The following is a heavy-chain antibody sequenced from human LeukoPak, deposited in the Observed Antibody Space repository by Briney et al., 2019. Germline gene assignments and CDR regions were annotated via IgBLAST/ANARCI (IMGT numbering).Heavy chain of an antibody. J-gene: IGHJ4*02. D-gene: IGHD6-19*01. CDR2: IYSGGST. Sequence: PGGSLRLSCAASGFTVSSNYMSWVRQAPGKGLEWVSVIYSGGSTYYADSVKGRFTISRDNSKNTLYLQMNSLRAEDTAVYYYARDLLAAGDNDYWGQGTLVTVSS. V-gene: IGHV3-66*02. CDR3: ARDLLAAGDNDY. CDR1: GFTVSSNY.